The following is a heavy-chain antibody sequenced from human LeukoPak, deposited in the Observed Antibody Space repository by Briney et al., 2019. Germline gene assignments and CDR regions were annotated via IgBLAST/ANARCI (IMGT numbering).Heavy chain of an antibody. CDR1: GFTFSSYA. D-gene: IGHD6-6*01. Sequence: SGGSMRLSCAASGFTFSSYAMSWVRKAPGKGLEWVSAISGSGGSTYYADSVKGRFTISRDNSKNTLYLQMNSLRAEDTAVYYCAKDLGGSSSPFDYWGHRTLVTVSS. V-gene: IGHV3-23*01. J-gene: IGHJ4*01. CDR3: AKDLGGSSSPFDY. CDR2: ISGSGGST.